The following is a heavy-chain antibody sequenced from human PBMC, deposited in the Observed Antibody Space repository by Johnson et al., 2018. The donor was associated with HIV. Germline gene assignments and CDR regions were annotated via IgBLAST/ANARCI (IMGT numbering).Heavy chain of an antibody. CDR2: IRYDGSNT. D-gene: IGHD6-13*01. J-gene: IGHJ3*02. CDR1: GFTFSSYG. CDR3: AKVAVATAAGGVALDI. Sequence: QVLLVESGGGVVQPGGSLRLSCAASGFTFSSYGMHWVRQAPGKGLEWVAFIRYDGSNTYSADYVKGRFNISRDNAKNSLYLQMHSLRAEDTAVYYCAKVAVATAAGGVALDIWGPGTMVTVSS. V-gene: IGHV3-30*02.